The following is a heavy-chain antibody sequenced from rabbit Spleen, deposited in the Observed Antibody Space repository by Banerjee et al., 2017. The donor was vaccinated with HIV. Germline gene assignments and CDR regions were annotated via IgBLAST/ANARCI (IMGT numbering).Heavy chain of an antibody. CDR2: IDPVVGST. D-gene: IGHD6-1*01. J-gene: IGHJ4*01. CDR1: GFSFSSNHH. CDR3: ARDWIGGGYAFDL. Sequence: QSLEESGGGLVQPGASLALTCTASGFSFSSNHHMCWVRQAPGKGLEWIGYIDPVVGSTYYASWAKGRFTISKTSSPTVTLQMTRLTAADTATYFCARDWIGGGYAFDLWGPGTLVTVS. V-gene: IGHV1S40*01.